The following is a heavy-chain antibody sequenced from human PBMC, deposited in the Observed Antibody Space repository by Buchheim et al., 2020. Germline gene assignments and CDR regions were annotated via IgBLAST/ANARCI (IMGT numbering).Heavy chain of an antibody. D-gene: IGHD1-26*01. Sequence: QLQLQESGPGLVKPSETLSLTCTVSGGSISSSSYCWGWIRQPPGKGLEWIGSIYYRGSTSYNPSVKSRVHISVDTSKNQFSLKLSSVTAADTAVYYCARISGSYWYWGQGTL. CDR1: GGSISSSSYC. J-gene: IGHJ4*02. CDR3: ARISGSYWY. CDR2: IYYRGST. V-gene: IGHV4-39*07.